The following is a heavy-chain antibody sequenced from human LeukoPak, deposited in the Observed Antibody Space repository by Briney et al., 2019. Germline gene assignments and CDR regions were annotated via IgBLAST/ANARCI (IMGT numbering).Heavy chain of an antibody. J-gene: IGHJ4*02. CDR1: GYTLTELS. CDR2: FDPEDGET. D-gene: IGHD3-10*01. V-gene: IGHV1-24*01. CDR3: ATITMARGVITAFDY. Sequence: ASVKVSCKVSGYTLTELSMHWVQQAPGKGLEWMGGFDPEDGETIYAQKFQGRVTMTEDTSTDTAYMELSSLRSEDTAVYYCATITMARGVITAFDYWGQGTLVTVSS.